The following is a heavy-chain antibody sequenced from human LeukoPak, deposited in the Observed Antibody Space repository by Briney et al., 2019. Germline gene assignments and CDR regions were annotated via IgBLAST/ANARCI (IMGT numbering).Heavy chain of an antibody. Sequence: GGSLRLSCAASGFSVSSYSMNWVRQAPGKGLEWVSSISSSSSYIYYADSVKGRFTISRDNAKNSLYLQMNSLRAEDTAVYYCARDSILAPAALDYWGQGTLVTVSS. CDR1: GFSVSSYS. CDR2: ISSSSSYI. CDR3: ARDSILAPAALDY. D-gene: IGHD3-9*01. V-gene: IGHV3-21*01. J-gene: IGHJ4*02.